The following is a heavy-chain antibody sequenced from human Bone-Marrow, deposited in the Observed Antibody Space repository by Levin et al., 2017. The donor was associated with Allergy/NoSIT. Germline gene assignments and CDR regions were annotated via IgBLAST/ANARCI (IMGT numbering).Heavy chain of an antibody. Sequence: GESLKISCAASGFTFSSYWMSWVRQAPGKGLEWVANIKQDGSEKYYVDSVKGRFTISRDNAKNSLYLQMNSLRAEDTAVYYCARDLKDWYFDLWGRGTLVTVSS. CDR3: ARDLKDWYFDL. V-gene: IGHV3-7*04. CDR1: GFTFSSYW. CDR2: IKQDGSEK. J-gene: IGHJ2*01.